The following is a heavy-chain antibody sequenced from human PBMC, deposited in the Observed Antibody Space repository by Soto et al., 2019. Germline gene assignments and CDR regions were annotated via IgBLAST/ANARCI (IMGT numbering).Heavy chain of an antibody. CDR1: GFAFSSYG. V-gene: IGHV3-30*03. CDR2: ISYDGSLQ. Sequence: QAQLVESGGAVVQPGRSLRISCAASGFAFSSYGMHWVRQAPGTGLEWVAVISYDGSLQNYADSVKGRFTISRDNSKNMVLLQISGLRAEDTAVYYCVSVRGYGHASVPYSWGQGTLVSVSS. CDR3: VSVRGYGHASVPYS. J-gene: IGHJ4*02. D-gene: IGHD3-10*01.